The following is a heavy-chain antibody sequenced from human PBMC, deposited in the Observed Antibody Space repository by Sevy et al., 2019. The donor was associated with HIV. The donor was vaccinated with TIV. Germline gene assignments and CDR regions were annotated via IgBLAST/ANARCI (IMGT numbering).Heavy chain of an antibody. CDR2: IYYSGPT. CDR3: ARGTYCTGGTCPGSWFDP. V-gene: IGHV4-59*01. Sequence: SETPSLTCTVSGGSINNYYWSWIRQPPGKGLEWIGYIYYSGPTNYNPSLKSRVTISVDTSKNQFSLKLSSVTAADTAVYYCARGTYCTGGTCPGSWFDPWGQGTLVTVSS. J-gene: IGHJ5*02. D-gene: IGHD2-15*01. CDR1: GGSINNYY.